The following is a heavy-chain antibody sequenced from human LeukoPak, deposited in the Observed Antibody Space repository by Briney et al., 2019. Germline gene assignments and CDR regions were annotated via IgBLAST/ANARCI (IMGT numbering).Heavy chain of an antibody. CDR2: IYYSGST. J-gene: IGHJ4*02. Sequence: ETLSLTCTVSGGSISSYYWSWIRQPPGKGLEWIGYIYYSGSTNYNPSLKSRVTISADTSKNQFSLKMISVTAADTAVYYCARVNYDSGGYFFDYWGQGTLVTLSS. CDR1: GGSISSYY. CDR3: ARVNYDSGGYFFDY. D-gene: IGHD3-22*01. V-gene: IGHV4-59*01.